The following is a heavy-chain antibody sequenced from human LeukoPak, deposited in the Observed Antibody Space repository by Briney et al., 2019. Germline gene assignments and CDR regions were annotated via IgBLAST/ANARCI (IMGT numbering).Heavy chain of an antibody. CDR1: GGSISSSSYY. V-gene: IGHV4-39*01. CDR2: IYYSGST. CDR3: ARRGRYYGSGTWGPNWFDP. Sequence: SETLSLTCTVSGGSISSSSYYWGWIRQPPGKGLEWIGGIYYSGSTYYNPSLKSRVTISVDTSKNQFSLKLSSVTAADTAVYYCARRGRYYGSGTWGPNWFDPWGQGTLVTVSS. J-gene: IGHJ5*02. D-gene: IGHD3-10*01.